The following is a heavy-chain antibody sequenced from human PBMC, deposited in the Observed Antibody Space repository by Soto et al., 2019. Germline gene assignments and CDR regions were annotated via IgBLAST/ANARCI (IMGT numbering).Heavy chain of an antibody. D-gene: IGHD2-2*01. V-gene: IGHV1-46*01. J-gene: IGHJ6*02. Sequence: QVQLVQSGAEVKKPGASVKVSCKASGYTLTSYYLHWVRQAPGQGPEWMGIINPSGGITNDAQKCLDRVSMTSDAATSTVYMELSSLRSEDTPVYYCARGISTTRYSYSDGMDVWGQGTTVTVSS. CDR3: ARGISTTRYSYSDGMDV. CDR1: GYTLTSYY. CDR2: INPSGGIT.